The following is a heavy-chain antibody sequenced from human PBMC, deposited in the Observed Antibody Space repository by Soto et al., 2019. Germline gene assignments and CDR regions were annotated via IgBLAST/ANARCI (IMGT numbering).Heavy chain of an antibody. V-gene: IGHV4-34*01. Sequence: SETLSLTFAVYGGSFRGYYWSWIRQPPGKGLEWIGEINHSGSTNYNPSLKSRVTISVDTSKNQFSLELSSVTAADTAVYYCGSGYKYYYSMDVWGQGTTVTVSS. CDR3: GSGYKYYYSMDV. CDR2: INHSGST. D-gene: IGHD3-10*01. CDR1: GGSFRGYY. J-gene: IGHJ6*02.